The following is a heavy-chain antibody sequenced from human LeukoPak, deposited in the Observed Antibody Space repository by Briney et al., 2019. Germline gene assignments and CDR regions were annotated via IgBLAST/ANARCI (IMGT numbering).Heavy chain of an antibody. CDR1: GYSFTSYW. CDR2: IYPGDSDT. J-gene: IGHJ5*02. Sequence: GESLKISCKGSGYSFTSYWIGWVRQMPGKGLEWMGIIYPGDSDTRCSPSFQGQVTISADKSISTAYLQWSSLKASDTAMYYCARRATSGSYYNVIWFDPWGQGTLVTVSS. V-gene: IGHV5-51*01. D-gene: IGHD3-10*01. CDR3: ARRATSGSYYNVIWFDP.